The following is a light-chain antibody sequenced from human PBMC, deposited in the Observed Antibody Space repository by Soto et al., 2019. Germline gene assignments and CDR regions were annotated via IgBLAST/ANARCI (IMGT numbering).Light chain of an antibody. V-gene: IGLV4-69*01. J-gene: IGLJ3*02. Sequence: QLVLTQSPSASASLGASVKLTCTLSSGHSSYAIAWHQPQPEKGPRSLMKLDSDGSHTKGDGIPDRFSGSSSGAERYLTISSLQSEDEADYYCQTWGTGFQVFGGGTKLTVL. CDR2: LDSDGSH. CDR3: QTWGTGFQV. CDR1: SGHSSYA.